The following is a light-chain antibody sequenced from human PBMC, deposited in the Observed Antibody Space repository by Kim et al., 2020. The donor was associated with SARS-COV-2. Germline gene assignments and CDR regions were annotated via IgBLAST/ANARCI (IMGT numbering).Light chain of an antibody. Sequence: DIQMTQSPSSLSASVGDRVIITCRTSQSISSYLNWYQQKPGKAPNLLIYSASRLQSGVPSRFSGSGSGTDFSLTISSLQPEDFATYYCQQSYITPHTFGQGTKVDIK. CDR2: SAS. CDR1: QSISSY. J-gene: IGKJ1*01. CDR3: QQSYITPHT. V-gene: IGKV1-39*01.